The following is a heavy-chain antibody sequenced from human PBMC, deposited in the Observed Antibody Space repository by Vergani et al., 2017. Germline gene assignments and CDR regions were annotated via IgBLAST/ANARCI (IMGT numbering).Heavy chain of an antibody. CDR1: GFTFGDYY. CDR2: ISGPGLST. V-gene: IGHV3-23*04. CDR3: VKEKIDLGSYFFDS. D-gene: IGHD2/OR15-2a*01. Sequence: VQLVESGGGLVQPGGSLRLSCAASGFTFGDYYMAWIRLAPGKGLEWVSSISGPGLSTYYADSVKGRFSISRDNSKNTVFLQMHSLRAEDTAIYYCVKEKIDLGSYFFDSWGHGILVTVSS. J-gene: IGHJ4*01.